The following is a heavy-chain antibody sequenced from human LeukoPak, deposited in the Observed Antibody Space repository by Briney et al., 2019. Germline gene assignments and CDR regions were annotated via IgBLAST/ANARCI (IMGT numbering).Heavy chain of an antibody. CDR3: ARGAYSSGWVTTLIDAFDI. CDR2: IYTSGST. CDR1: GGSISSYY. Sequence: SETLSLTCTVSGGSISSYYWSWIRQPAGKGLEWIGRIYTSGSTNYNPSLKSRVTMSVDTSKNQFSLKLSSVTAADTAVYYCARGAYSSGWVTTLIDAFDIWGQGTMVTVSS. V-gene: IGHV4-4*07. D-gene: IGHD6-19*01. J-gene: IGHJ3*02.